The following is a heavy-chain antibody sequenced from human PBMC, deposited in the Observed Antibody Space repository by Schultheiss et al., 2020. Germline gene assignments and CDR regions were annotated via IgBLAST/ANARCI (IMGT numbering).Heavy chain of an antibody. CDR1: GGSISSSSYY. D-gene: IGHD6-19*01. CDR3: ARESYSSGWSGGMDV. J-gene: IGHJ6*02. CDR2: IYYSGST. Sequence: SQTLSLTCTVSGGSISSSSYYWGWIRQPPGKGLEWIGSIYYSGSTNYNPSLKSRVTISVDTSKNQFSLKLSSVTAADTAVYYCARESYSSGWSGGMDVWGQGTTVTVSS. V-gene: IGHV4-39*07.